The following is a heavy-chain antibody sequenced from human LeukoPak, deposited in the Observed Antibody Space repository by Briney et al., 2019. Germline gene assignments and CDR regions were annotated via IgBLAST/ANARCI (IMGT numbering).Heavy chain of an antibody. CDR2: ISSSGSTI. Sequence: GGSLRLSCAASGFTFSSYEMNWVRQAPGKGLEWVSYISSSGSTIYYADSVKGRFTISRDNAKNSLYLQMNSLGAEDTAVYYCARVSPYDFWSGYYSSTAYYYMDVWGKGTTVTVSS. CDR1: GFTFSSYE. V-gene: IGHV3-48*03. CDR3: ARVSPYDFWSGYYSSTAYYYMDV. J-gene: IGHJ6*03. D-gene: IGHD3-3*01.